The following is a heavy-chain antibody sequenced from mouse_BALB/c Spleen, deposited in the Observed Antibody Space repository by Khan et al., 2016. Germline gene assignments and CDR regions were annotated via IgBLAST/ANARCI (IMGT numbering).Heavy chain of an antibody. V-gene: IGHV3-2*02. CDR2: ISYSGST. Sequence: EVELVESGPGLVKPSQSLSLTCTVTGYSITSDYAWNWIRQFPGNKLEWMGYISYSGSTSYNPSLKSRISITRDTSKNQLFLQLNSVTTEDTATYYCATTVVAPRFAYWGQGTLVTVSA. D-gene: IGHD1-1*01. CDR1: GYSITSDYA. CDR3: ATTVVAPRFAY. J-gene: IGHJ3*01.